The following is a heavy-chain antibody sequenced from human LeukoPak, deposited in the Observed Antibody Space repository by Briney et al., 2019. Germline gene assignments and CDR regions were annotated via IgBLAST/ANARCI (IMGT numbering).Heavy chain of an antibody. CDR1: GYNFTNYL. CDR2: IYPGDSNT. D-gene: IGHD6-19*01. CDR3: ARRSGWSPYYFDY. V-gene: IGHV5-51*01. J-gene: IGHJ4*02. Sequence: GESLKISSKGFGYNFTNYLIGWVRQMPEQGLEWMGIIYPGDSNTRYSPSFQGQVTISADKSISTAYLQWSSLKASDTAMYYCARRSGWSPYYFDYWGEGNLVTVS.